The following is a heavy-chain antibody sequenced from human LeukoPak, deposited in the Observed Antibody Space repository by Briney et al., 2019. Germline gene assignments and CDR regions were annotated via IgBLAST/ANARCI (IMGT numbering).Heavy chain of an antibody. CDR3: AKAVYARAYYYFDY. D-gene: IGHD2-8*01. Sequence: PGGSLRLSCVVSGITLSNYGMSWVRQAPGKGLEWVSAISGSGGSTYYADSVKGRFTISRDNSKNTLYLQMNSLRGEDTAVYYCAKAVYARAYYYFDYWGQGTLVTVSS. CDR1: GITLSNYG. J-gene: IGHJ4*02. V-gene: IGHV3-23*01. CDR2: ISGSGGST.